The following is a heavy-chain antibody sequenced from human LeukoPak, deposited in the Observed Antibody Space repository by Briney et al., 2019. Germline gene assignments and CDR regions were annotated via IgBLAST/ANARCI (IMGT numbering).Heavy chain of an antibody. V-gene: IGHV4-30-2*01. D-gene: IGHD3-10*01. Sequence: PSETLSLTCAVSGGSISSGGYSWGWLRQPPGTGLEWIGYICHSGSTYYNPSLKSRVTISVDRSKNQLSLKLSSVTAADTAVYYCAREFQDSFTMVRGVGGFDRWGQGTLVTVSS. CDR3: AREFQDSFTMVRGVGGFDR. CDR2: ICHSGST. CDR1: GGSISSGGYS. J-gene: IGHJ5*02.